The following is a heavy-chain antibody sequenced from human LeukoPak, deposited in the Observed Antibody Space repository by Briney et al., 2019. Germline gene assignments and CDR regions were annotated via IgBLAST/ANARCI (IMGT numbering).Heavy chain of an antibody. Sequence: PGGSLRLSCAASGVTFSSYAMSWVRQAPGKGLEWVSAISGSGGNTYYADSVNGRLTIPRANSKNTLYLQMNSLRAEDTAVYYCAKVHYDSSGYYLYYFDYWGQGTLVTVSS. CDR3: AKVHYDSSGYYLYYFDY. CDR2: ISGSGGNT. J-gene: IGHJ4*02. CDR1: GVTFSSYA. V-gene: IGHV3-23*01. D-gene: IGHD3-22*01.